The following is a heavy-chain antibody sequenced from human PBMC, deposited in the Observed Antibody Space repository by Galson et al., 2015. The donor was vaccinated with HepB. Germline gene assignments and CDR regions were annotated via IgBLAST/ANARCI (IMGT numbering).Heavy chain of an antibody. V-gene: IGHV4-4*02. CDR1: GGSISSSNW. CDR2: IYHSGST. CDR3: AKFHEYSSPNTTEDV. Sequence: LSLTCAVSGGSISSSNWWSWVRQPPGKGLEWIGEIYHSGSTNYNPSLKSRVTISVDKSKNQFSLKLSSVTAADTAVYYCAKFHEYSSPNTTEDVWGKGTTVTVSS. D-gene: IGHD6-6*01. J-gene: IGHJ6*04.